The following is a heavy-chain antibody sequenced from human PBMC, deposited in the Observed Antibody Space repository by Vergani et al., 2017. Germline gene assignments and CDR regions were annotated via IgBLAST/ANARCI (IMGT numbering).Heavy chain of an antibody. D-gene: IGHD6-13*01. CDR3: ASQXRVYSSSWYNWFDP. Sequence: QVQLQESGPGLVKPSQTLSLTCTVSGGSISSGSYYWSWIRQPAGKGLEWIGRIYTSGSTNYNPSLKSRVTISVDTSKNQFSLKLSSVTAADTAVYYCASQXRVYSSSWYNWFDPWGQGTLVTVSS. CDR2: IYTSGST. V-gene: IGHV4-61*02. J-gene: IGHJ5*02. CDR1: GGSISSGSYY.